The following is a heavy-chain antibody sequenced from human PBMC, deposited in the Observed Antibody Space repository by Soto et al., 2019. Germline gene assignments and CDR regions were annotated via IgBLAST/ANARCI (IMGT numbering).Heavy chain of an antibody. J-gene: IGHJ4*02. Sequence: QVQLVQSGAEVKNPGASVKVSCKTSGYTFTKYGVGWVRQAPGQGLEWMGWISGSSGNANYAEKVQGRITLTTDTSTSTGYIELRSRRSDDTAVYYCAREMAGLGGEYDYWGQGTLVTVSS. V-gene: IGHV1-18*01. D-gene: IGHD3-16*01. CDR1: GYTFTKYG. CDR3: AREMAGLGGEYDY. CDR2: ISGSSGNA.